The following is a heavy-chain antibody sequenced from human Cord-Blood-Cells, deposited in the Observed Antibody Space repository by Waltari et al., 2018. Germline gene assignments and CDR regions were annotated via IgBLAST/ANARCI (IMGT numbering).Heavy chain of an antibody. J-gene: IGHJ3*02. V-gene: IGHV4-39*01. CDR2: IYYSGST. CDR1: GGPISSSSYY. D-gene: IGHD2-2*01. Sequence: QLQLQESGPGLVKPSETLSLTCTVSGGPISSSSYYWGWIRQPPGKGLEWIGSIYYSGSTYYNPSLKSRVTISVDTSKNQFSLKLSSVTAADTAVYYCARRYCSSTSCYDAFDIWGQGTMVTVSS. CDR3: ARRYCSSTSCYDAFDI.